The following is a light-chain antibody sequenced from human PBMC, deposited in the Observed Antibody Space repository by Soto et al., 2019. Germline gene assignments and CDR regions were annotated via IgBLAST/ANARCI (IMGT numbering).Light chain of an antibody. CDR3: SSYAGSSNLGV. J-gene: IGLJ2*01. CDR1: SSDVGGYNY. CDR2: EVS. Sequence: QSVLTQPPSASGSPGQSVTISCTGTSSDVGGYNYVSWYQHHPGRAPKLMIYEVSKRPSGVPDRFSGSKSGNTASLTVSGLQPEDEADYYCSSYAGSSNLGVFGGGTKLTVL. V-gene: IGLV2-8*01.